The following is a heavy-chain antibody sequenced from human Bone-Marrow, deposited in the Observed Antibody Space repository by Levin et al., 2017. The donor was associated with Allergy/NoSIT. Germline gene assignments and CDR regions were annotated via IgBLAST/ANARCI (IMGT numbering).Heavy chain of an antibody. CDR2: IYPGDSDT. V-gene: IGHV5-51*01. J-gene: IGHJ5*02. Sequence: KVSCKGSGYSFTSYWIGWVRQMPGKGLEWMGIIYPGDSDTRYSPSFQGQVTISADKSISTAYLQWSSLKASDTAMYYCATPRARLSGVLDPWGQGTLVTVSS. D-gene: IGHD6-6*01. CDR3: ATPRARLSGVLDP. CDR1: GYSFTSYW.